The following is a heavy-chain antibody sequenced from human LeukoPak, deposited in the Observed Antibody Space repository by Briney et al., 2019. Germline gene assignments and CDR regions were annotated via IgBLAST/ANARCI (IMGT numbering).Heavy chain of an antibody. V-gene: IGHV3-48*02. Sequence: GGSLRLSCAASGFTFSTYSMNWVRQAPGKGLEWVSYLSSSSSTIHYADSVRCRFTISRDNAKNSLYLQINSPRDEDTAVYDCARAFYGDYGMDVWGQGTTVTVSS. CDR3: ARAFYGDYGMDV. CDR1: GFTFSTYS. CDR2: LSSSSSTI. D-gene: IGHD4-17*01. J-gene: IGHJ6*02.